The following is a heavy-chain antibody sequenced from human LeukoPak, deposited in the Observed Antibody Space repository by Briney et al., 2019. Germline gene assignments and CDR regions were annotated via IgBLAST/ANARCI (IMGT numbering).Heavy chain of an antibody. Sequence: PGGSLRLSCAASGFTVSSNYMSWVRQAPGKGLEWVSSITDSGVDTYYADSVKGRFTISRDNSKNTLFLQMNSLRAEDTAVYYCAKGSRGSYHYSGQGTLVTVSS. CDR1: GFTVSSNY. V-gene: IGHV3-23*01. CDR3: AKGSRGSYHY. J-gene: IGHJ4*02. D-gene: IGHD1-26*01. CDR2: ITDSGVDT.